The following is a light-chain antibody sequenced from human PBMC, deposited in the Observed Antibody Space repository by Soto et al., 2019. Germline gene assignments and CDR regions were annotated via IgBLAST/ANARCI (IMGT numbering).Light chain of an antibody. CDR2: VNT. V-gene: IGLV1-40*01. Sequence: QPVLTQPPSVSGAPGQRVTFSCTGSDSNIGAGYSVNWYQQIPGTAPKLLVYVNTNRPSGVPDRFSGSTSGTIASLAITGLQAEDEADYYCQSYDIRLNGLIFGLGTKVTVL. J-gene: IGLJ2*01. CDR1: DSNIGAGYS. CDR3: QSYDIRLNGLI.